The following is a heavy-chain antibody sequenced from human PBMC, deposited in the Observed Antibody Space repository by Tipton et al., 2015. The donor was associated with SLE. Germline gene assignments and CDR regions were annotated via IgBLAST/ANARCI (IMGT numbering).Heavy chain of an antibody. CDR3: TTDDDRGTRLHY. CDR2: IKRKTDGGTT. CDR1: GFTFSYAW. V-gene: IGHV3-15*01. Sequence: SLRLSCTASGFTFSYAWMSWVRQAPGKGLEWVGRIKRKTDGGTTDYAAPVKGRFTISRDDSKNTLYLEMNSLKTEGTAVYYCTTDDDRGTRLHYWGQGTLVAVSS. J-gene: IGHJ4*02. D-gene: IGHD5-12*01.